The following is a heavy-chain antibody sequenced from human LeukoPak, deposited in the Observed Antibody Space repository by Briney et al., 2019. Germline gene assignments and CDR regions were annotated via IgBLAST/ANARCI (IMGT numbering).Heavy chain of an antibody. V-gene: IGHV1-2*02. Sequence: ASVKVSCKASGGTFSSYAISWVRQAPGQGLEWMGWINPNSGGTNYAQKFQGRVTMTRDTSISTAYMELSRLRSDDTAVYYCARTGGYGDYVTFDYWGQGTLVTVSS. D-gene: IGHD4-17*01. CDR3: ARTGGYGDYVTFDY. CDR2: INPNSGGT. J-gene: IGHJ4*02. CDR1: GGTFSSYA.